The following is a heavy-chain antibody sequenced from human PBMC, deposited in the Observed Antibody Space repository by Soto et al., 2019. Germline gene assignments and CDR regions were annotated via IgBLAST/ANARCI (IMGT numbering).Heavy chain of an antibody. CDR2: ISAYNGNT. CDR1: GYTFTSYG. J-gene: IGHJ4*02. CDR3: XXXXXXXXXXX. Sequence: QVQLVQSGAEVKKPGASVKVSCKASGYTFTSYGISWVRQAPGQGLEWMGWISAYNGNTNYAQKLQGRVTMTTDTSTSTAXMELXSXXXXXXXXXXXXXXXXXXXXXXXGQGTLVTVSS. V-gene: IGHV1-18*01.